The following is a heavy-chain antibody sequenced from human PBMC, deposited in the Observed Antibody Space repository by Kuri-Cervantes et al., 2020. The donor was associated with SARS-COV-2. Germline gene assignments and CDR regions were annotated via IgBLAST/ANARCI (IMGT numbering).Heavy chain of an antibody. CDR2: INPSGGST. V-gene: IGHV1-46*01. J-gene: IGHJ3*02. D-gene: IGHD3-16*01. CDR1: GYTFTGYY. Sequence: ASVKVSCKASGYTFTGYYMHWVRQAPGQGLEWMGIINPSGGSTSYAQKVQGRVTMTRDTSTSTVYMELSSLRSEDKAVYYRSRVPHSGWGESVLDIWGQGTMVTVSS. CDR3: SRVPHSGWGESVLDI.